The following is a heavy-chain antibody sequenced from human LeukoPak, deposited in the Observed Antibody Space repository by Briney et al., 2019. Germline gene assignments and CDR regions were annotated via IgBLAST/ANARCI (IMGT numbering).Heavy chain of an antibody. V-gene: IGHV3-11*04. D-gene: IGHD5-24*01. CDR3: ARVATDYYYYYYMDV. CDR2: ISSSSSTI. J-gene: IGHJ6*03. Sequence: PGGSLRLSCAASGFTFSDNYMSWIRQAPGKGLEWVSYISSSSSTIYYADSVKGRFTISRDNAKNSLYLQMNSLRAEDTAVYYCARVATDYYYYYYMDVWGKGTTVTVSS. CDR1: GFTFSDNY.